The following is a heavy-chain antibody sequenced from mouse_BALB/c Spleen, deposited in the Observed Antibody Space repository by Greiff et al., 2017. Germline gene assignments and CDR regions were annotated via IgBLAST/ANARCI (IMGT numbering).Heavy chain of an antibody. CDR2: INPSTGYT. J-gene: IGHJ4*01. Sequence: QVQLQQSGAELAKPGASVKMSCKASGYTFTSYWMHWVKQRPGQGLEWIGYINPSTGYTEYNQKFKDKATLTADKSSSTAYMQLSSLTSEDSAVYYCARSPLRSYAMDYWGQGTSVTVSS. CDR1: GYTFTSYW. CDR3: ARSPLRSYAMDY. V-gene: IGHV1-7*01.